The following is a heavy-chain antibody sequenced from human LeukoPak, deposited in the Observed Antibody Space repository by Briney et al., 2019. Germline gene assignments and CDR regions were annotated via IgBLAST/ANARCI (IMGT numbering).Heavy chain of an antibody. V-gene: IGHV3-48*02. D-gene: IGHD6-19*01. CDR3: ARLIGPIAVAGYLDY. Sequence: GGSLRLSCAASGFTFSSYSMNWVRQAPGKGLEWVSYISSSSSTIYYADSVKGRFTISRDNAKNSLYLQMNSLRDEDTAVYYCARLIGPIAVAGYLDYWGQGTLVTVSS. J-gene: IGHJ4*02. CDR1: GFTFSSYS. CDR2: ISSSSSTI.